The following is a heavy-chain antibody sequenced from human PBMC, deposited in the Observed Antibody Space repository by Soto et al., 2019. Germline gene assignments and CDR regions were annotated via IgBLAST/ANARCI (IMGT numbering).Heavy chain of an antibody. V-gene: IGHV1-69*01. D-gene: IGHD6-13*01. Sequence: QVQLVQSGAEVKKPGSSVKVSCKASGGTFSSYAISWVRQAPGQGLEWMGGIIPIFGTANYAQKFQGRVTITADESTSTAYMELSSLRSEDTAVYYCAREMGIAAHYYYYGMDVWGQGTTVTVSS. J-gene: IGHJ6*02. CDR3: AREMGIAAHYYYYGMDV. CDR2: IIPIFGTA. CDR1: GGTFSSYA.